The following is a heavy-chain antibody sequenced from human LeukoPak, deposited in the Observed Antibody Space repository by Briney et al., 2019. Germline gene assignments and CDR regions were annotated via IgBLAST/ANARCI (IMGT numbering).Heavy chain of an antibody. J-gene: IGHJ4*02. CDR2: IVVGSGNT. CDR3: AAEGPNWGSPFDY. D-gene: IGHD7-27*01. CDR1: GFTFTSSA. V-gene: IGHV1-58*02. Sequence: SVKVSCKASGFTFTSSAMQWVRQARGQRLEWIGWIVVGSGNTNYAQKFQERVTITRDMFTSTAYMELSSLRSEDTAVYYCAAEGPNWGSPFDYWGQGTLVTVSS.